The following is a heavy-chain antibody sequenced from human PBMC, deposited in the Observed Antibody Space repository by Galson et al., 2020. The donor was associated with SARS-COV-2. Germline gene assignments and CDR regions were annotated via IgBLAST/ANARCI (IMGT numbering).Heavy chain of an antibody. J-gene: IGHJ4*02. D-gene: IGHD3-10*01. CDR3: TSPVGTASYYS. Sequence: GESLKISCKAFDYNLDNYWNAWLRQMPGKGLEWMGIIHPANSDISYSPSFQGHVTISGATSIGTAFLQWSSLKASDSALYYCTSPVGTASYYSWGQGTLGTVSP. CDR2: IHPANSDI. V-gene: IGHV5-51*01. CDR1: DYNLDNYW.